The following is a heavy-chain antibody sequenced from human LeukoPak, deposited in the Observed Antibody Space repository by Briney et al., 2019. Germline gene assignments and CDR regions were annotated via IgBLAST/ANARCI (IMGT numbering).Heavy chain of an antibody. CDR3: ARHIEYWSGFPGFYMDV. CDR1: GYSFTSYW. J-gene: IGHJ6*03. Sequence: GESLKISCKGSGYSFTSYWIGWVRQMPGKGLEWMGIIYPGDSDTRYSPSFQGQVTISADKSISTSYLQWSSLKASDTAIYYCARHIEYWSGFPGFYMDVWGKGTPVTVS. CDR2: IYPGDSDT. D-gene: IGHD3-3*01. V-gene: IGHV5-51*01.